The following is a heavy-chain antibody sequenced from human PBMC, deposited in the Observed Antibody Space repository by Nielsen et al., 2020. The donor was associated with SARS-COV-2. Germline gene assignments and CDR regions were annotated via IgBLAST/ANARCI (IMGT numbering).Heavy chain of an antibody. D-gene: IGHD1-14*01. CDR3: ARVGTEG. CDR2: INSAGSIT. V-gene: IGHV3-74*01. CDR1: GFTFSDYW. J-gene: IGHJ4*02. Sequence: GGSLRLSCEASGFTFSDYWMHWVRQIPGKGLVWISRINSAGSITTYEDSVKGRFTISRDNAKNTLYLQMNSLRAEDSAVYYCARVGTEGWGQGTLVTVSS.